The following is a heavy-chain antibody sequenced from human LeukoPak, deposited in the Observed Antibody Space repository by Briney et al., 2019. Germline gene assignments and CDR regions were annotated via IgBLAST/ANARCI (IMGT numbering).Heavy chain of an antibody. CDR3: ATLPPGGITIFGYYYYYMDV. CDR2: IIPILGIA. V-gene: IGHV1-69*04. J-gene: IGHJ6*03. D-gene: IGHD3-3*01. CDR1: GGTFSSYA. Sequence: GASVKVSCKASGGTFSSYATSWVRQAPGQGLEWMGRIIPILGIANYAQKFQGRVTITADKSTSTAYMELSSLRSEDTAVYYCATLPPGGITIFGYYYYYMDVWGQGTLVTVSS.